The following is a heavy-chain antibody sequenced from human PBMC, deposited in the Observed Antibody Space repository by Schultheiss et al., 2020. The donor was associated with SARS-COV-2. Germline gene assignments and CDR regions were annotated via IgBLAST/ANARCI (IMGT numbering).Heavy chain of an antibody. J-gene: IGHJ6*02. CDR3: ARHEATVTTRGYYYGMDV. Sequence: GSLRLSCAASGFTVSSNYMSWVRQAPGKGLEWIGCIYHIGGTYYSPSLKSRVTMSVDTSKNQFSLKLSSVTAADTAVYYCARHEATVTTRGYYYGMDVWGQGTTVTVSS. D-gene: IGHD4-17*01. CDR2: IYHIGGT. CDR1: GFTVSSNY. V-gene: IGHV4-59*08.